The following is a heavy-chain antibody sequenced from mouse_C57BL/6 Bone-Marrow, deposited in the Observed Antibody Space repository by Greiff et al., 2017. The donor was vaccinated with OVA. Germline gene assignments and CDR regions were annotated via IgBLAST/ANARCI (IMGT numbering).Heavy chain of an antibody. CDR2: IYPGGGYT. Sequence: QVQLQQSGAELVRPGTSVKMSCKASGYTFTNYWIGWAKQRPGHGLEWIGDIYPGGGYTNYNEKFKGKATLTADKSSSTAYMQFSSLTSEDSAIYYCARRGYGSSYGWYFDVGGTGTTVTVSS. J-gene: IGHJ1*03. CDR1: GYTFTNYW. CDR3: ARRGYGSSYGWYFDV. V-gene: IGHV1-63*01. D-gene: IGHD1-1*01.